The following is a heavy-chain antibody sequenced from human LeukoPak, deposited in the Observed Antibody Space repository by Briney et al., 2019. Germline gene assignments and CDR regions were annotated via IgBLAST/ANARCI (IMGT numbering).Heavy chain of an antibody. Sequence: SETLSLTCAVYGGSFSGYYWSWIRQPPGKGLEWIGEINHSGSTNYNPSPKGRVTISVDQSKNQFSLKLSSVTAADTAVYYCARRRGSYFYYYYMDVWGKGTTVTVSS. CDR2: INHSGST. CDR3: ARRRGSYFYYYYMDV. D-gene: IGHD3-16*01. J-gene: IGHJ6*03. CDR1: GGSFSGYY. V-gene: IGHV4-34*01.